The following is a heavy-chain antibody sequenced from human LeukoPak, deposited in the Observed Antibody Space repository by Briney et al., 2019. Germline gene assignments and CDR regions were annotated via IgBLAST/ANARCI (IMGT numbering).Heavy chain of an antibody. CDR1: GGSFSGYY. Sequence: SETLSLTCAVYGGSFSGYYRSWIRQPPGKGLEWIGEINHSGSTNYNPSLKSRVTISVDTSKNQFSLKLSSVAAADTAVYYCARTHTIFGVVRRNWFDPWGQGTLVTVSS. CDR3: ARTHTIFGVVRRNWFDP. CDR2: INHSGST. V-gene: IGHV4-34*01. D-gene: IGHD3-3*01. J-gene: IGHJ5*02.